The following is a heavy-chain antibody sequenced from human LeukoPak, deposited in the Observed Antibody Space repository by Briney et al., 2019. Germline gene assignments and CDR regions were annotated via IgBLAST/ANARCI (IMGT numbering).Heavy chain of an antibody. CDR2: INAGNGNT. J-gene: IGHJ6*02. V-gene: IGHV1-3*01. Sequence: ASVKVSCKASGYTFTSYAMHWVRQAPGQRLEWMGWINAGNGNTEYSQKFQGRVTITRDTSASTAYMELSSLRSEDTAVYYCARSQAYYDFWSGLITRNYYYGMDVWGQGTTVTVSS. CDR3: ARSQAYYDFWSGLITRNYYYGMDV. CDR1: GYTFTSYA. D-gene: IGHD3-3*01.